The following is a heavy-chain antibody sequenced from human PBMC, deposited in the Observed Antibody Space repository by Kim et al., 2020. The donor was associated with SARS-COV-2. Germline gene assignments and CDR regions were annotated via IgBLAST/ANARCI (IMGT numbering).Heavy chain of an antibody. Sequence: AGNGDTTYSPKFQGRVTLAKDTSASTHYLELSSLTSEVTAVYYCARTTDFWGQGTLVTVSS. CDR3: ARTTDF. V-gene: IGHV1-3*01. D-gene: IGHD3-3*01. CDR2: AGNGDT. J-gene: IGHJ4*02.